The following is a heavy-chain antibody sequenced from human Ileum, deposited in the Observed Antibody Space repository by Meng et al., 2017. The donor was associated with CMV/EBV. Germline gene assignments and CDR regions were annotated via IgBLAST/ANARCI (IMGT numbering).Heavy chain of an antibody. J-gene: IGHJ4*02. Sequence: ASVKVSCKPSGYTFTGYHLHWVRQAPGQGLEWMGIINPSGGSTSYAQKFQGRVTMTRDTSTSTVYMELSSLRSEDTAVYYCARGRSRYSSSLGVYYWGQGTLVTVSS. CDR3: ARGRSRYSSSLGVYY. CDR2: INPSGGST. V-gene: IGHV1-46*01. D-gene: IGHD6-6*01. CDR1: GYTFTGYH.